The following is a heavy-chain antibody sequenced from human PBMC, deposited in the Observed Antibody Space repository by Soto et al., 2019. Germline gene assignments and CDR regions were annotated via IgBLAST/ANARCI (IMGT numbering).Heavy chain of an antibody. CDR1: ESTVSRDW. Sequence: EVHLVESGGGLVQTGVSLRLSCAISESTVSRDWMNWVRQAPGKGLEWVAHTNQDGSEKYYADSVKGRFTISRDNAKKSLYLQMNSLRAGDTAMYYCSGGVGDAFWGQGTLVTVSS. V-gene: IGHV3-7*01. CDR2: TNQDGSEK. J-gene: IGHJ4*02. D-gene: IGHD1-26*01. CDR3: SGGVGDAF.